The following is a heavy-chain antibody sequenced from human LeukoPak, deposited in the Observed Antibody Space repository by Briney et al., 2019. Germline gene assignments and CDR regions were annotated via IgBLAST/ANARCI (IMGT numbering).Heavy chain of an antibody. CDR1: GYTFTSYG. D-gene: IGHD5/OR15-5a*01. J-gene: IGHJ6*02. Sequence: GASVKVSCKASGYTFTSYGISWVRQAPGQGLEWMGWISAYNGNTNYAQKFQGRVTITADESTSTAYMELSSLRSEDTAVYYCARVPLRQRDWYYYYGMDVWGQGTTVTVSS. CDR2: ISAYNGNT. V-gene: IGHV1-18*01. CDR3: ARVPLRQRDWYYYYGMDV.